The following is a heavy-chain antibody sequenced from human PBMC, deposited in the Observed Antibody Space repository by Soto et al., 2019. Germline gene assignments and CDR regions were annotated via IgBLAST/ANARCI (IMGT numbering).Heavy chain of an antibody. V-gene: IGHV4-4*02. D-gene: IGHD3-3*01. J-gene: IGHJ5*02. Sequence: SETLSHTCAVSGGSISSSNWWSWVRQPPGKGLEWIGEIYHSGSTNYNPSLKSRVTISVDKSKNQFSLKLSSVTAADTAVYYCARAGYDFWSGYRGSSSFDPWGQGTLVTVSS. CDR3: ARAGYDFWSGYRGSSSFDP. CDR1: GGSISSSNW. CDR2: IYHSGST.